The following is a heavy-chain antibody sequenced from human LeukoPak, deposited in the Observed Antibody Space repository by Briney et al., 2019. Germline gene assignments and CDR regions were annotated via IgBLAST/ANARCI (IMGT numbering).Heavy chain of an antibody. J-gene: IGHJ3*02. CDR1: GGSISSYY. CDR3: ARGIAAASERALDI. D-gene: IGHD6-13*01. CDR2: IYYSGST. V-gene: IGHV4-59*01. Sequence: SETLSLTCTVSGGSISSYYWSWIRQPPGKGLEWIGYIYYSGSTNYNPSLKSRVTISVDTSKNQFSLKLSSVTAADTAVYYCARGIAAASERALDIWGQGTMVTVSS.